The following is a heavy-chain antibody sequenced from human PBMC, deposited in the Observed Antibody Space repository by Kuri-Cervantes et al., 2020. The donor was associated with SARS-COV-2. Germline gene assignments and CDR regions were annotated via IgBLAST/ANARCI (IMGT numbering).Heavy chain of an antibody. CDR3: VKEGSYDFWSGYLPYYFDY. V-gene: IGHV3-64D*06. J-gene: IGHJ4*02. D-gene: IGHD3-3*01. Sequence: GGSLRPSCSASGFTFSSYAMHWVRQAPGKGLEYVSAISSNGGSTYYADSVKGRFTISRDNSKNTLYLQMSSLRAEDTAVYYCVKEGSYDFWSGYLPYYFDYWGQGTLVTASS. CDR2: ISSNGGST. CDR1: GFTFSSYA.